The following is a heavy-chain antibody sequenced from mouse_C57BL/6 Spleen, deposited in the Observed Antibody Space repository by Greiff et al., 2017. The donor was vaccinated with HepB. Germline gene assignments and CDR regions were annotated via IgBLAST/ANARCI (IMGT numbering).Heavy chain of an antibody. V-gene: IGHV14-3*01. CDR3: ARGPYYYGSSFYAMDY. CDR2: IDPANGNT. J-gene: IGHJ4*01. D-gene: IGHD1-1*01. Sequence: VHVKQSVAELVRPGASVKLSCTASGFNIKNTYMHWVKQRPEQGLEWIGRIDPANGNTKYAPKFQGKATITADTSSNTAYLQLSSLTSEDTAIYYCARGPYYYGSSFYAMDYWGQGTSVTVSS. CDR1: GFNIKNTY.